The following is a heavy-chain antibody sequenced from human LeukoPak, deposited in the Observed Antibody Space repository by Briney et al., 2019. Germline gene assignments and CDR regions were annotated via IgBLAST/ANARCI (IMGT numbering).Heavy chain of an antibody. CDR3: ARDLTRPYDYVWGSYRHDDAFDI. D-gene: IGHD3-16*02. CDR2: IKQEGSEK. V-gene: IGHV3-7*01. Sequence: GGSLRLSCAASGFTFCSYWMCWVRHAPGKGREWVANIKQEGSEKYYVDSAKGRFTISRDNAKNSLYLQMNSLRAEDTAVYYCARDLTRPYDYVWGSYRHDDAFDIWGQGTMVTVSS. CDR1: GFTFCSYW. J-gene: IGHJ3*02.